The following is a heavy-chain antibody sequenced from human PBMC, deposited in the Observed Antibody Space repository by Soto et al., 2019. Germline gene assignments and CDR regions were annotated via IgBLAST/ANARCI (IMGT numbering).Heavy chain of an antibody. CDR2: INSDGTST. CDR1: GFTFNNFW. Sequence: PGGSLRLSCAASGFTFNNFWMHWVRQVPGKGPVWVSRINSDGTSTTYADSVKGRFTISRDNAKNTLYLQMNSLRAEDTAVYYCASHHCRGGSCYGGDAFDIWGQGTMVTVSS. V-gene: IGHV3-74*01. CDR3: ASHHCRGGSCYGGDAFDI. J-gene: IGHJ3*02. D-gene: IGHD2-15*01.